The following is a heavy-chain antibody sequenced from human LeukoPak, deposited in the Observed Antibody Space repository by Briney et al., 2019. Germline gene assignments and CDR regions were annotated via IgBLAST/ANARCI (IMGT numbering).Heavy chain of an antibody. J-gene: IGHJ4*02. CDR3: ARFEDGSSWPWPGLDY. CDR2: ISAYNGGT. CDR1: GYTFTGFA. D-gene: IGHD6-13*01. V-gene: IGHV1-18*01. Sequence: ASVKVSCKASGYTFTGFAISWVRQAPGQGLEWMGWISAYNGGTNYAQSVQGRVTMTTDTATSTVYMELRSQRTDDTAIYYCARFEDGSSWPWPGLDYWGQGTLVTVSS.